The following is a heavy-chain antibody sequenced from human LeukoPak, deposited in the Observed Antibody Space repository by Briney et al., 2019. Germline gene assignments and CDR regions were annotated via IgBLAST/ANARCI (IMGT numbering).Heavy chain of an antibody. D-gene: IGHD6-19*01. Sequence: PGRSLRLSCTASGFTFGDNAMSWVRQAPGKGLEGVGCIRSKAYGGTTEYAASVKSRFTISKDDSKSITYLQMNNLKTDHTAVYYCTRVGIAVAATGYYYMDVWGKGTTVTVSS. V-gene: IGHV3-49*04. CDR1: GFTFGDNA. CDR3: TRVGIAVAATGYYYMDV. J-gene: IGHJ6*03. CDR2: IRSKAYGGTT.